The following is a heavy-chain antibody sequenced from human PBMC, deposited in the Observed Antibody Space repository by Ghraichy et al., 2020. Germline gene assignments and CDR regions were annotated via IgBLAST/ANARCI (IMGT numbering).Heavy chain of an antibody. D-gene: IGHD1-1*01. CDR3: AKMNWIDGRSYSGMDV. CDR1: GFTFSTYA. J-gene: IGHJ6*02. Sequence: GGSLRLSCAASGFTFSTYAMYWVRQAPGKGLEWVSIITGGGSSTFYSDSVKGRFIISRDNSKNTLFLQMDSLRAKDTALYYCAKMNWIDGRSYSGMDVWGQGTTVIVSS. CDR2: ITGGGSST. V-gene: IGHV3-23*01.